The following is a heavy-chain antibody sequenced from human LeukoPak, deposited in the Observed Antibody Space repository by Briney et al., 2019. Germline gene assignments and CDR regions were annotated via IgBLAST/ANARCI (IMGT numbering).Heavy chain of an antibody. Sequence: ASVKVSCKASGYTFTSHHINWLRQAAGQGLEWMGWMNPNSGNTAYAQKFQGRVTMTWDTSINTAYMELDSLRSEDTAVYYCARGRPTNLGGIYWGQGSLDTVSS. CDR1: GYTFTSHH. V-gene: IGHV1-8*01. CDR3: ARGRPTNLGGIY. D-gene: IGHD7-27*01. CDR2: MNPNSGNT. J-gene: IGHJ4*02.